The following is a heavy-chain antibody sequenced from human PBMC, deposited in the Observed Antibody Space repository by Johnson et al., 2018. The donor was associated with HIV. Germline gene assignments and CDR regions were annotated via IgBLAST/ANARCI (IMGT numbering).Heavy chain of an antibody. CDR1: GFTFSSYA. Sequence: VQLVESGGGLVQPGGSLRLSCAASGFTFSSYALTRVRQAPGRGLEWVSTISGSGGSTYYADSVKGRFTISRDNSKNTLYLQMNSLRSEDTAVYSCAFESGSYFRHAFDVWGQGTMVTVSS. V-gene: IGHV3-23*04. D-gene: IGHD1-26*01. J-gene: IGHJ3*01. CDR2: ISGSGGST. CDR3: AFESGSYFRHAFDV.